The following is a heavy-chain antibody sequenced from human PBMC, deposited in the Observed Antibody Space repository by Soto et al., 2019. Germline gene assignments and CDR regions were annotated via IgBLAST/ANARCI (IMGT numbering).Heavy chain of an antibody. J-gene: IGHJ6*02. CDR2: IIPLFGTT. V-gene: IGHV1-69*13. Sequence: QVHLEQSGAEVKKPGASVRVSCKASGGTFSNYVISWVRQAPGQGLEWMGGIIPLFGTTDYAKKFQGRIAITADESTTTVYMDLSSLRFEDTAVYFCEIDVVSGEWSVVWGQGTTVIVSS. CDR1: GGTFSNYV. D-gene: IGHD3-10*01. CDR3: EIDVVSGEWSVV.